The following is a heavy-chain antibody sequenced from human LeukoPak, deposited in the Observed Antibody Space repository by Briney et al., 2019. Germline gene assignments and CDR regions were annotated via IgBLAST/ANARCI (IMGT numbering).Heavy chain of an antibody. CDR2: ISYSGST. V-gene: IGHV4-59*01. D-gene: IGHD6-19*01. J-gene: IGHJ4*02. Sequence: SSETLSLTCTVSGGSISSYYWSWIRQPPGKGLEWIGYISYSGSTNYNPSLKSRVTISVDTSKNQFSLKLSSVTAADTAVYYCARAEGGSGWYDYFDYWGQGTLVTVSS. CDR1: GGSISSYY. CDR3: ARAEGGSGWYDYFDY.